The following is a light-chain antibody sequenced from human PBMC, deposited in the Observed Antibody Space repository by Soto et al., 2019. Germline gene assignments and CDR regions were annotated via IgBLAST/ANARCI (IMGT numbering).Light chain of an antibody. CDR1: STDIGIYNL. CDR2: EAF. V-gene: IGLV2-23*01. CDR3: CSYAGSNTVV. Sequence: QSVLTQPASVSGSPGQSITVSCTGTSTDIGIYNLVSWYRQYPGQAPQVLIYEAFKRPSGISNRFSDSKSGNTASLTISGLQAEDEADYYCCSYAGSNTVVFGGGTKVTVL. J-gene: IGLJ2*01.